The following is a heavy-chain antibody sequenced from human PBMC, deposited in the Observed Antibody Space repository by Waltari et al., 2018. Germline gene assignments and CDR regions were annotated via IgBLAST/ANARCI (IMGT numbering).Heavy chain of an antibody. CDR3: ATTPIFGVANWFDP. D-gene: IGHD3-3*01. J-gene: IGHJ5*02. CDR2: IYHSGGT. CDR1: GYSISSGYY. V-gene: IGHV4-38-2*01. Sequence: QVQLQESGPGLVKPSETLSLTCAVSGYSISSGYYWGWIRQPPGKGLEWIGSIYHSGGTYYNPSLKSRVTISVDTSKNQFSLKLSSVTAADTAVYYCATTPIFGVANWFDPWGQGTLVTVSS.